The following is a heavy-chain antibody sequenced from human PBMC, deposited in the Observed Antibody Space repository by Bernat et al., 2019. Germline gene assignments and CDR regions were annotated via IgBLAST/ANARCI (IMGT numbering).Heavy chain of an antibody. Sequence: EVQLVESGGGLVQPGGSLRLSCAASGFTFSSHWMTWVRQAPGKGLEWVANIKQAGSDKYYVDSVKGRFTISGDNAKNSLYLQMNSLRAEDTAVYYCARGGLSSSYYWGNWGQGTLVTVSS. CDR3: ARGGLSSSYYWGN. V-gene: IGHV3-7*03. D-gene: IGHD6-13*01. CDR1: GFTFSSHW. J-gene: IGHJ4*02. CDR2: IKQAGSDK.